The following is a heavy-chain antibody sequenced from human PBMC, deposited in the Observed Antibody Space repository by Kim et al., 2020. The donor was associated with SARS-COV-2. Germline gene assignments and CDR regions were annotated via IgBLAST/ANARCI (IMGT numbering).Heavy chain of an antibody. CDR1: GFTFSSYA. V-gene: IGHV3-23*01. CDR3: AKDLGRGYSYGYYFDY. D-gene: IGHD5-18*01. J-gene: IGHJ4*02. Sequence: GGSLRLSCAASGFTFSSYAMSWVRQAPGKGLEWVAAISGSGGSTYSADSVKGRFTISRDNSKSTLYLQMNSLSAEDTAVSDGAKDLGRGYSYGYYFDYWGQGTLVTVSS. CDR2: ISGSGGST.